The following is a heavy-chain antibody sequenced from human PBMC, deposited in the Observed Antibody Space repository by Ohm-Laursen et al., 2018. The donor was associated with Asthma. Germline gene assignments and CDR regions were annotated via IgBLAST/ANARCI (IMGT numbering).Heavy chain of an antibody. J-gene: IGHJ4*02. CDR3: ARVGWYCSSTSCLDFDY. Sequence: SLRLSCAASGFTFSNYPMNWVRQAPGKGLEWVSAISGSGGSTYYADSVKGRFTISRDNAKNTLYLQMNSLRAEDTAVYYCARVGWYCSSTSCLDFDYWGQGTLVTVSS. CDR1: GFTFSNYP. D-gene: IGHD2-2*01. CDR2: ISGSGGST. V-gene: IGHV3-23*01.